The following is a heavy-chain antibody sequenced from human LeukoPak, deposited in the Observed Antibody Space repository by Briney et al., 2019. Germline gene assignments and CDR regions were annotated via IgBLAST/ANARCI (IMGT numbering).Heavy chain of an antibody. D-gene: IGHD3-9*01. CDR1: GGTFSSYA. Sequence: ASVKVSCKASGGTFSSYAISWVRQAPGQGFEWMGGIIPIFGTANYAQKFQGRVTITADESTSTAYMELSSLRSEDTAVYYCARDGQPYDILTGYSRDAFDIWGQGTMVTVSS. J-gene: IGHJ3*02. V-gene: IGHV1-69*13. CDR2: IIPIFGTA. CDR3: ARDGQPYDILTGYSRDAFDI.